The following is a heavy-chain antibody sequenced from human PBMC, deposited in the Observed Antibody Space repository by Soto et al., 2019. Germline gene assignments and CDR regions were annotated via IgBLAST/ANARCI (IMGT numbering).Heavy chain of an antibody. J-gene: IGHJ4*02. CDR3: ARDITPITVAGVLKMGLPDS. CDR1: GFSFGGYA. Sequence: EVQLVESGGDFVQPGGSLRLSCAGYGFSFGGYAMSWVRQAPGKGLEWVGRIKTETDGGTADYAAPVKGRFTISRDDSKRTLHLQMNSLKIEDTAVYYCARDITPITVAGVLKMGLPDSWGQGTLVTVSS. CDR2: IKTETDGGTA. D-gene: IGHD3-3*01. V-gene: IGHV3-15*01.